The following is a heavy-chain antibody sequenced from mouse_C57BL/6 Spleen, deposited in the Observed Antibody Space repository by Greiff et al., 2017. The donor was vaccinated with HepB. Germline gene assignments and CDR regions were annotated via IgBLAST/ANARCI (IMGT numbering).Heavy chain of an antibody. CDR1: GYSITSGYY. V-gene: IGHV3-6*01. CDR3: ARDLYYGSRGAMDY. J-gene: IGHJ4*01. CDR2: ISYDGSN. D-gene: IGHD1-1*01. Sequence: EVQLQQSGPGLVKPSQSLSLTCSVTGYSITSGYYWNWIRQFPGNKLEWMGYISYDGSNNYNPSLKNRISITRDTSKNQFFLKLNSVTTEDTATYYCARDLYYGSRGAMDYWGQGTSVTVSS.